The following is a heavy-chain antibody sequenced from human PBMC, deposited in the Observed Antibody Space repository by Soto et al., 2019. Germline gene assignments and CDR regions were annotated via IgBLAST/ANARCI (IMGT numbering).Heavy chain of an antibody. CDR1: GYTFTGYY. J-gene: IGHJ6*02. D-gene: IGHD6-6*01. CDR2: INPNSGGT. Sequence: ASVKVSCKASGYTFTGYYMHWVRQAPGQGLEWMGWINPNSGGTNYAQKFQGWVTMTRDTSISTAYMELSRLRSDDTAVYYCARETIAARSYYGMDVWGQGTTVTVSS. CDR3: ARETIAARSYYGMDV. V-gene: IGHV1-2*04.